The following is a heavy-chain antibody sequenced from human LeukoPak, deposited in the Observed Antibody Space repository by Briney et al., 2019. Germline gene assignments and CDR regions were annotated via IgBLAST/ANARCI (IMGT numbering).Heavy chain of an antibody. CDR3: VKAPRSSPGIGVAGTWFDP. CDR2: ISSNGGST. J-gene: IGHJ5*02. CDR1: GFTFSSYA. V-gene: IGHV3-64D*06. Sequence: GGPLRLSCSASGFTFSSYAMHWVRQAPGKGLEYVSAISSNGGSTYYADSVKGRFTISRDNSKNTLYLQMSSLRAEDTAVYCCVKAPRSSPGIGVAGTWFDPWGQGTLVSVSS. D-gene: IGHD6-19*01.